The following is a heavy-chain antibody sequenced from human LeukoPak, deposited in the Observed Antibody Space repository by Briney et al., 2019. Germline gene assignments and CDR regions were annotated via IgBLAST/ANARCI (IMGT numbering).Heavy chain of an antibody. V-gene: IGHV3-53*01. CDR1: GFTVSSNY. Sequence: GGSLRLSCAASGFTVSSNYMSWVRQAPGKGLEWVSVIYSGGSTYYADSVKGRFTISRDNAKNSLYLQMNSLRAEDTAVYYCARALTIDYYDSSGYRYWGQGTLVTVSS. D-gene: IGHD3-22*01. CDR3: ARALTIDYYDSSGYRY. CDR2: IYSGGST. J-gene: IGHJ4*02.